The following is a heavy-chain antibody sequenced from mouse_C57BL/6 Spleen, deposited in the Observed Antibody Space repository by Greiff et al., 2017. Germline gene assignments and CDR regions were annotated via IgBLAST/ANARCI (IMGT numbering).Heavy chain of an antibody. CDR1: GFTFSDYG. V-gene: IGHV5-17*01. J-gene: IGHJ4*01. CDR3: ARAPLTVVANYYAMDY. Sequence: EVQLVESGGGLVKPGGSLKLSCAASGFTFSDYGMHWVRQAPEKGLEWVAYISSGSSTIYYADTVKGRFTISRDNAKNTLFLQMTSLRSEDTAMYYCARAPLTVVANYYAMDYWGQGTSVTVSS. D-gene: IGHD1-1*01. CDR2: ISSGSSTI.